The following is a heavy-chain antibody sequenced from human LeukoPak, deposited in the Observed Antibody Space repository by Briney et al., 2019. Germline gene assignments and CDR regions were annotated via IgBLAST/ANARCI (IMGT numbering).Heavy chain of an antibody. CDR3: ARASGGGSYLARFYYYGMDV. CDR2: IIPIFGTA. V-gene: IGHV1-69*01. D-gene: IGHD1-26*01. J-gene: IGHJ6*02. CDR1: GGTFSSYA. Sequence: GSSVKVSCKASGGTFSSYAISWVRQAPGQGLEWMGGIIPIFGTANYAQKFQGRVTITADESTSTAYMELSSLRSEDTAVYYCARASGGGSYLARFYYYGMDVWGQGTTVTVSS.